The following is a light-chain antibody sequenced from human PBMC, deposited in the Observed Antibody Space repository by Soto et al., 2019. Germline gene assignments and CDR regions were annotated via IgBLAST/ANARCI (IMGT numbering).Light chain of an antibody. Sequence: QAVLTQPPSVSAAPGQTVTISCSGSSSNIVNNYVSWYQQLPGTAPKLLIFENNKRPSGIPDRFSASKSGTSATLAITGLQTGDAADYYCGTWDNSLSLPYVFGTGTKLTVL. J-gene: IGLJ1*01. CDR1: SSNIVNNY. CDR3: GTWDNSLSLPYV. CDR2: ENN. V-gene: IGLV1-51*02.